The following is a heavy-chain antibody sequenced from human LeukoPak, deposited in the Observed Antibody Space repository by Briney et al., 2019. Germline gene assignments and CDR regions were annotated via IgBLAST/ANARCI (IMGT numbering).Heavy chain of an antibody. CDR3: AKKPLGELSSQLDY. Sequence: SVKVSCKASGGTFSSYAISWVRQAPGQGLEWMGGIIPIFGTANYAQKFQGRVTITADESTSTAYMELSSLRSDDTAVYYCAKKPLGELSSQLDYWGQGTLVTVSS. J-gene: IGHJ4*02. V-gene: IGHV1-69*13. CDR2: IIPIFGTA. CDR1: GGTFSSYA. D-gene: IGHD3-16*02.